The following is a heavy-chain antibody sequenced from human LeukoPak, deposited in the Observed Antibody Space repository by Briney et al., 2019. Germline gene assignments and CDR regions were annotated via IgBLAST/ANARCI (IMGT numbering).Heavy chain of an antibody. CDR3: ARVVYSGYDFRGAMDV. CDR2: IYYTGST. V-gene: IGHV4-59*11. D-gene: IGHD5-12*01. J-gene: IGHJ6*03. Sequence: KSSETLSLTCTISGGSISSHYWSWIRQPPGKGLEWIGYIYYTGSTNHNPSLKSRVTISVDTSKNQFSLKLSSVTAADTAVYYCARVVYSGYDFRGAMDVWGKGTTVTVSS. CDR1: GGSISSHY.